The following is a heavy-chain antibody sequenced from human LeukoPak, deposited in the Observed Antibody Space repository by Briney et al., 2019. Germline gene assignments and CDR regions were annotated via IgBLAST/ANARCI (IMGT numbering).Heavy chain of an antibody. CDR2: ISGSGGST. Sequence: GGSLRLSCAASGFTFSSYAMSWVRQAPGKGLEWVSAISGSGGSTYYADSVKGRFTISRDNSKNTLYLQMNSLRAEDTAVYYCARGARRYYYGSGSYEDYWGQGTLVTVSS. CDR3: ARGARRYYYGSGSYEDY. D-gene: IGHD3-10*01. V-gene: IGHV3-23*01. CDR1: GFTFSSYA. J-gene: IGHJ4*02.